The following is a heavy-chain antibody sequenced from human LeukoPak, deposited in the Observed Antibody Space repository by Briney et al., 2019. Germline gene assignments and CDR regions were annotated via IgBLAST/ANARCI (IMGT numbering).Heavy chain of an antibody. CDR3: ARGDVVAAADSVGATTY. CDR1: GYTFTSYY. Sequence: GASVKVSCKASGYTFTSYYMHWVRQAPGQGLEWMGIINPSGGSTSYAQKFQGRVTMTRDMSTSTVYMELSSLRSEDTAVYYCARGDVVAAADSVGATTYWGQGTLVTVSS. D-gene: IGHD1-26*01. V-gene: IGHV1-46*01. CDR2: INPSGGST. J-gene: IGHJ4*02.